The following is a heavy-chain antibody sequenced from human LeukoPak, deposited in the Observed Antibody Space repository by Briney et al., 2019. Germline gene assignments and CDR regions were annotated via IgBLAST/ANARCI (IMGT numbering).Heavy chain of an antibody. CDR1: GFTFSSYS. V-gene: IGHV3-48*01. D-gene: IGHD3-22*01. CDR2: ISSSISTI. CDR3: ARWQYYDSSGYYSRNWFDP. J-gene: IGHJ5*02. Sequence: GGSLRLSCAASGFTFSSYSMNWVRQAPGKGLEWVSYISSSISTIYYADSVKGRFTISRDNAKNSLYLQMNSLRAEDTAVYYCARWQYYDSSGYYSRNWFDPWGQGTLVTVSS.